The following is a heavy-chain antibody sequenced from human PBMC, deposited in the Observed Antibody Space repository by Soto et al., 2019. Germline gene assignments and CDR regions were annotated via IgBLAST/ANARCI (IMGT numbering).Heavy chain of an antibody. J-gene: IGHJ6*02. D-gene: IGHD5-18*01. CDR3: ARGPDTAMVYDYYYYGMDV. Sequence: GGSLRLSCAASGFTFSSYGMHWVRQAPGKGLEWVAVIWYDGSNKYYADSVKGRFTISRDNSKNTLYLQMNSLRAEDTAVYYCARGPDTAMVYDYYYYGMDVWGQGTTVTVSS. CDR2: IWYDGSNK. V-gene: IGHV3-33*01. CDR1: GFTFSSYG.